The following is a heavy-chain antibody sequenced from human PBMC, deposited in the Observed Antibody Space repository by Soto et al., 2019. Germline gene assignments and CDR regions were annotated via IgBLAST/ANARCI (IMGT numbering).Heavy chain of an antibody. D-gene: IGHD5-12*01. CDR2: IIPIFGTA. CDR3: ARERPSRRDGYNYARGYYYYYGMDV. CDR1: GGTCSSYA. V-gene: IGHV1-69*13. Sequence: SLKVSCKASGGTCSSYAVSLGGQAAGQGLEGVGGIIPIFGTANYAQKFQGRVTITADESTSTAYMELSSLRSEDTAVYYCARERPSRRDGYNYARGYYYYYGMDVWGQGTTVTVSS. J-gene: IGHJ6*02.